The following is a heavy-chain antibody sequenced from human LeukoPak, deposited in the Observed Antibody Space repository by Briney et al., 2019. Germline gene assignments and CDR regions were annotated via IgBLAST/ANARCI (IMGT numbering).Heavy chain of an antibody. J-gene: IGHJ4*02. CDR3: ARGLGGIAHY. D-gene: IGHD4-23*01. CDR1: GYTFTGYY. V-gene: IGHV1-2*06. Sequence: ASVKVSXKASGYTFTGYYMHWVRQAPGQGLEWMGRINPNSGGTNYAQKFQGRVTMTRNTSISTAYMELSSLRSEDTAVYYCARGLGGIAHYWGQGTLVTVSS. CDR2: INPNSGGT.